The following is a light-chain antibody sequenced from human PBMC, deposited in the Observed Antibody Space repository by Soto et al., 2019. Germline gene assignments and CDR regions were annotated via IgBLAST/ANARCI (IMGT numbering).Light chain of an antibody. Sequence: QSALTQPASVSGSPGQSITISCTGSTSDIGGYNYVSWYQRHPGKAPKLLIYDVSYRPSGISDRFSGSKSGNTASLTISGLQPEDEADYYCSSYGASSTLFGGGTQLTVL. V-gene: IGLV2-14*03. CDR1: TSDIGGYNY. CDR2: DVS. J-gene: IGLJ2*01. CDR3: SSYGASSTL.